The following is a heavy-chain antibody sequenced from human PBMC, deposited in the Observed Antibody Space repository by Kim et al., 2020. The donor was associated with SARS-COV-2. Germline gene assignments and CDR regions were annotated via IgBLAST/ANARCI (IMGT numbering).Heavy chain of an antibody. J-gene: IGHJ4*02. CDR3: AKERGYSYGHFDY. D-gene: IGHD5-18*01. CDR1: GFTFDDYA. Sequence: GGSLRLSCAASGFTFDDYAMHWVRQAPGKGLEWVSGISWNSGSIGYADSVKGRFTISRDNAKNSLYLQMNSLRAEDTALYYCAKERGYSYGHFDYWGQGTLVTVSS. CDR2: ISWNSGSI. V-gene: IGHV3-9*01.